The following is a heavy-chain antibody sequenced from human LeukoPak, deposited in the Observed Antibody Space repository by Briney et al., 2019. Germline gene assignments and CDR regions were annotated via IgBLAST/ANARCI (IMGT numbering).Heavy chain of an antibody. J-gene: IGHJ4*02. CDR1: GFTFSSYE. CDR3: AKDPVGYSYGYVGGPDY. CDR2: ITSSDSTT. D-gene: IGHD5-18*01. Sequence: GGSLRLSCVASGFTFSSYEMNWVRQAPGKGLEWLSYITSSDSTTHYADSVKGRFTISRDNSKNTLYLQMNSLRAEDTAVYYCAKDPVGYSYGYVGGPDYWGQGTLVTVSS. V-gene: IGHV3-48*03.